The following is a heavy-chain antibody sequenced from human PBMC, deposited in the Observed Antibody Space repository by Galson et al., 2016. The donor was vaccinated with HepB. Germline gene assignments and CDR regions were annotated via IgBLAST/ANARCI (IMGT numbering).Heavy chain of an antibody. V-gene: IGHV1-18*01. D-gene: IGHD2-2*01. CDR2: IDGYNSNT. J-gene: IGHJ4*02. CDR3: SRYAPYFPDDY. Sequence: SVKVSCKASGYRFIDYGITWVRQAPGQGLEWMGWIDGYNSNTNYAQKFQGRVTTSTDTSTSTAYMELGSLTSDDTAVYYCSRYAPYFPDDYWGQGTLVTVSS. CDR1: GYRFIDYG.